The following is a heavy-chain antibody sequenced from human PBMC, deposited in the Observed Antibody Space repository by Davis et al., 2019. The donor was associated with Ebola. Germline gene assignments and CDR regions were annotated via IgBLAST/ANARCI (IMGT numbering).Heavy chain of an antibody. CDR3: ARMPTVTADHWYFDL. CDR2: IYYSGST. J-gene: IGHJ2*01. Sequence: MPSETLSLTCTVSGGSISSYYWSWIRQPPGKGLEWIGYIYYSGSTHYNPSLKSRVTTSVDTSKNQFSLSLSSVTAADTAVYYCARMPTVTADHWYFDLWGRGTLVAVSS. V-gene: IGHV4-59*01. CDR1: GGSISSYY. D-gene: IGHD4-17*01.